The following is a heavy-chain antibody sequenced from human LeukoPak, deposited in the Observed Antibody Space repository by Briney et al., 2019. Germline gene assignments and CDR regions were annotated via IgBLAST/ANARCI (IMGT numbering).Heavy chain of an antibody. Sequence: KPSETLSLTCTVSGGSISSRIYNWGWIRQPPGKGLEWVGSTSYSGITYSNPSLKSRVTISVDTSKNQFSLRLSPATAADTAVYYCLGYCSSTSCHVDHWGQGSLVTVSS. CDR2: TSYSGIT. CDR3: LGYCSSTSCHVDH. CDR1: GGSISSRIYN. J-gene: IGHJ4*02. D-gene: IGHD2-2*01. V-gene: IGHV4-39*01.